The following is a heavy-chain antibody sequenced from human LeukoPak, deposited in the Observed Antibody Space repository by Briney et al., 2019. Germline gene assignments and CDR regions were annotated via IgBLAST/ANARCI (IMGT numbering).Heavy chain of an antibody. CDR2: IWYDGSIK. J-gene: IGHJ4*02. V-gene: IGHV3-33*01. CDR1: GFSFSSYG. Sequence: GRSLRLSCAASGFSFSSYGMHWVRQAPGKGLEWVAVIWYDGSIKYYGDSVKGRFTISRDNSKNTLYLQMNSLSAEDTAVYYCARVEMATTLWYFDYWGQGTLVTVSS. CDR3: ARVEMATTLWYFDY. D-gene: IGHD5-24*01.